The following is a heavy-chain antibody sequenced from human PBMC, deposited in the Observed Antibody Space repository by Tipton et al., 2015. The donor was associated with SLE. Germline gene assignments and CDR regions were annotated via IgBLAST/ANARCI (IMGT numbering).Heavy chain of an antibody. CDR1: GGTFNTFI. Sequence: QVQLVQSGAEVKKPGSSVKVSCKASGGTFNTFIISWVRQAPGQGLEWMGGISPIFGTPTYGQKFQGRVTISADKVTSTVYMELSSLRSEDTALYYCAREKRADALDIWGQGTTVTVSS. V-gene: IGHV1-69*06. CDR2: ISPIFGTP. CDR3: AREKRADALDI. J-gene: IGHJ3*02.